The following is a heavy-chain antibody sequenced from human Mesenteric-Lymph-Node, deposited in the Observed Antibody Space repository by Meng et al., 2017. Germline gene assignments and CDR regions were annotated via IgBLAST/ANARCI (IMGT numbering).Heavy chain of an antibody. V-gene: IGHV3-23*01. CDR3: AKDLLVTTWGYFDS. CDR2: IGRRADNT. Sequence: EVQVWESGGGLVQPGGSLRLSCAASGFTFGNYDMSWVRQAPGKGLEWVAGIGRRADNTKYADSVKGRFSISRDNSNNAVYLQMNALAAEDTAVYYCAKDLLVTTWGYFDSWGQGTLVTVSS. J-gene: IGHJ4*02. D-gene: IGHD4-17*01. CDR1: GFTFGNYD.